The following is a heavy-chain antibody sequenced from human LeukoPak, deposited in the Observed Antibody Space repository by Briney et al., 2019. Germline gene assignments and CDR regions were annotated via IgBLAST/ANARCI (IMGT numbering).Heavy chain of an antibody. CDR3: ASVQVVPAAISPSGYYYYGMDV. J-gene: IGHJ6*04. D-gene: IGHD2-2*01. CDR1: Y. V-gene: IGHV4-59*01. Sequence: YXXXXRQPPGKXXEWIGXXXXXXSTXYNPSLKSRVTISVDTSKNQFSLKLSSVTAADTAVYYCASVQVVPAAISPSGYYYYGMDVWGKGTTVTVSS. CDR2: XXXXXST.